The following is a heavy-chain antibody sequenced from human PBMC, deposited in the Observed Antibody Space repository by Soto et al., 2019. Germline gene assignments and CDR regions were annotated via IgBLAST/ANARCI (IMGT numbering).Heavy chain of an antibody. CDR2: INAGNGNT. Sequence: ASVKVSCKASGYTFTSYAMHWVRQAPGQRLEWMGWINAGNGNTKYSQKFQGRVTITRDTSASTAYMELSSLRSEDTAVYYCARDSVYYDCWSGSAPHYYYGMDVWGQGTTVPVSS. J-gene: IGHJ6*02. V-gene: IGHV1-3*01. D-gene: IGHD3-3*01. CDR3: ARDSVYYDCWSGSAPHYYYGMDV. CDR1: GYTFTSYA.